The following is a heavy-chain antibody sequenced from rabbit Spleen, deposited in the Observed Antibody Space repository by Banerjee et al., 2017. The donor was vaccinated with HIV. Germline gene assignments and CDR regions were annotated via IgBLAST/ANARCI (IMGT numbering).Heavy chain of an antibody. CDR2: IDSGSSGFT. CDR3: ARDLDGVIGWNFGW. CDR1: GVSFSMSSY. D-gene: IGHD1-1*01. V-gene: IGHV1S40*01. J-gene: IGHJ4*01. Sequence: QSLEESGGDLVKPGASLTLTCTASGVSFSMSSYMCWVRQAPGKGLEWIACIDSGSSGFTYFTTWAIGRFTCSKTSSTTVTLQMTSLTAADTATYFCARDLDGVIGWNFGWWGPGTLVTVS.